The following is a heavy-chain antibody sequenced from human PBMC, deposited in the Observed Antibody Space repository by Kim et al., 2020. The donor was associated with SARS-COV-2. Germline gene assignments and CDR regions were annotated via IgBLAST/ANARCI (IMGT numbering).Heavy chain of an antibody. Sequence: PSFQGQVTISANKSITTAYLQWSSLKASDTAMYYCARRMGSSRWYWGFDYWGQGTLVTVSS. J-gene: IGHJ4*02. V-gene: IGHV5-51*01. CDR3: ARRMGSSRWYWGFDY. D-gene: IGHD6-13*01.